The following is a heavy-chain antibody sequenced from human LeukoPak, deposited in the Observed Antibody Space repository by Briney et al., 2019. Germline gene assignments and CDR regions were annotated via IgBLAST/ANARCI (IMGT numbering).Heavy chain of an antibody. V-gene: IGHV4-39*07. J-gene: IGHJ4*02. CDR3: ARDGFRSGWYSKALGYFDY. Sequence: ETLSLTCTVSGVSISSSNSYWGWIRQPPGKGLEWIGSIYYSGNTYYNASLKSQVSISIDTSKNQFSLKLTSVTAADTAVYYCARDGFRSGWYSKALGYFDYWGQGTLVTVSS. CDR1: GVSISSSNSY. D-gene: IGHD6-19*01. CDR2: IYYSGNT.